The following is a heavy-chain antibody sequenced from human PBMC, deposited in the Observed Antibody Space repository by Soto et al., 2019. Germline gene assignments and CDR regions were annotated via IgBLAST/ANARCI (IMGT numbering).Heavy chain of an antibody. CDR3: ARDAGHRYYYGSGSHYYYYYGMDV. V-gene: IGHV1-69*13. CDR1: GGTFSSYA. Sequence: SVKVSCKASGGTFSSYAISWVRQAPGQGLEWMGGIIPIFGTANYAQKFQGRVTITADESTSTAYMELSSLRSEDTAVYYCARDAGHRYYYGSGSHYYYYYGMDVWGQGTTVTVSS. CDR2: IIPIFGTA. J-gene: IGHJ6*02. D-gene: IGHD3-10*01.